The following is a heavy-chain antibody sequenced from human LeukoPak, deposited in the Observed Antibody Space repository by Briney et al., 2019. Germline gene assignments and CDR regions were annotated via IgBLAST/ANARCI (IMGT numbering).Heavy chain of an antibody. J-gene: IGHJ4*02. CDR1: GGSFSGYY. CDR3: ARETRGSGEYFDY. V-gene: IGHV4-34*01. CDR2: INHSGST. D-gene: IGHD6-19*01. Sequence: PSETLSLTCAVYGGSFSGYYWSWIRQPPGKGLEWIGEINHSGSTNYNPSLKSRVTISVDTSKNQFSLKLSSVTAADTAVHYCARETRGSGEYFDYWGQGTLVTVSS.